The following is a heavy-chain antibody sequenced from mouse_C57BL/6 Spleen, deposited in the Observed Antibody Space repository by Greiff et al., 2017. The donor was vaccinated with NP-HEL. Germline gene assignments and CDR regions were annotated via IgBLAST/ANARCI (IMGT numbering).Heavy chain of an antibody. CDR2: IYPSDSET. D-gene: IGHD1-1*01. Sequence: VQLQQPGAELVRPGSSVKLSCKASGYTFTSYWMDWVKQRPGQGLEWIGNIYPSDSETHYNQKFKDKATLTVDKSSSTAYMQLSSLTSEDSAVYYCASRYYYGSSSWFAYWGQGTLVTVSA. CDR3: ASRYYYGSSSWFAY. V-gene: IGHV1-61*01. CDR1: GYTFTSYW. J-gene: IGHJ3*01.